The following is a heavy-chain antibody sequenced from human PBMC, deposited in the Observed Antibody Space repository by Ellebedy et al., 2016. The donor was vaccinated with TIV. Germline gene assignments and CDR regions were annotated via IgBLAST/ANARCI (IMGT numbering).Heavy chain of an antibody. CDR1: GGTFSGYT. CDR3: ARDFLRAPDGSESYNNWFDP. V-gene: IGHV1-69*13. D-gene: IGHD3-10*01. J-gene: IGHJ5*02. Sequence: ASVKVSXXASGGTFSGYTISWVRQAPGQGLEWMGGIIPIFGTANYAQKFQDRVTITADESTRTAYMELSSLRSEDTAVYYCARDFLRAPDGSESYNNWFDPWGQGTLVTVSS. CDR2: IIPIFGTA.